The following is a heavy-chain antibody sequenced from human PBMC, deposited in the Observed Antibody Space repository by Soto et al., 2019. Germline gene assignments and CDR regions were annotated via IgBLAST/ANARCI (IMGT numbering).Heavy chain of an antibody. CDR2: IIPIFGTA. Sequence: RASVKVSCKASGGTFSSYAISWVRQAPGQGLEGMGGIIPIFGTANYAQKFQGRVTITADESTSTAYMELSSLRSEDTAVYYCASPNPGYCSGGSCYSYAGGMDVWGQGTTVTVSS. CDR3: ASPNPGYCSGGSCYSYAGGMDV. J-gene: IGHJ6*02. V-gene: IGHV1-69*13. D-gene: IGHD2-15*01. CDR1: GGTFSSYA.